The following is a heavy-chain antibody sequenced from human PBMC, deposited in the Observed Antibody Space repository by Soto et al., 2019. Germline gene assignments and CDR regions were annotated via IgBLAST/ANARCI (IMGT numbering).Heavy chain of an antibody. CDR1: GFTFSSYA. J-gene: IGHJ4*02. V-gene: IGHV3-23*01. D-gene: IGHD2-2*01. CDR3: AKVPSPAGIITYFDY. CDR2: ISGSGGST. Sequence: GGSLRLSCAASGFTFSSYAMSWVRQAPWKGLEWVSAISGSGGSTYYADSVKGRFTISRDNSKNTLYLQMNSLRAGDTAVYYCAKVPSPAGIITYFDYWCQGTLVTVSS.